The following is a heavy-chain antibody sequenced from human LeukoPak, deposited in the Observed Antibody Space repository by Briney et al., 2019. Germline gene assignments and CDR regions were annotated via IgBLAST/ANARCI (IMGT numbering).Heavy chain of an antibody. V-gene: IGHV3-74*03. D-gene: IGHD1-26*01. CDR3: VREVGAPGSFQH. CDR1: GFTFSSNW. Sequence: PGGSLRLSCAASGFTFSSNWMHWVRQAPGKGLVWISRINGDGRIIEHAESVKGRFTISRNNADNTPHLQMNSLRAEDTAVYHCVREVGAPGSFQHWGQGAPVTVSS. J-gene: IGHJ1*01. CDR2: INGDGRII.